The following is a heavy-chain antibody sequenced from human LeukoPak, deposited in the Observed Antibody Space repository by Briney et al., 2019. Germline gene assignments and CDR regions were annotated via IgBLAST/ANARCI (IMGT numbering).Heavy chain of an antibody. CDR1: GFTFSSCE. D-gene: IGHD1-26*01. CDR3: ARVSESYHDY. J-gene: IGHJ4*02. Sequence: GESLRLSCAASGFTFSSCEMNWVRQTPGKGLEWVSYIDSSGTTIYYADSVKGRFTSSRDNAKNSLYLQMNSLRADDTAVYYCARVSESYHDYWGQGTLVTVSS. CDR2: IDSSGTTI. V-gene: IGHV3-48*03.